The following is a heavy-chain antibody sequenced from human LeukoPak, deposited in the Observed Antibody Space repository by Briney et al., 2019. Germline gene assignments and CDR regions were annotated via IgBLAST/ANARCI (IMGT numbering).Heavy chain of an antibody. CDR3: ARAGEQWLYAFDI. CDR2: ISSSSSYI. J-gene: IGHJ3*02. D-gene: IGHD6-19*01. CDR1: GFTFSSYS. Sequence: GGSLRLSCAASGFTFSSYSMNWVRQAPGKGLEWVSSISSSSSYIYYADSVKGRFTISRDNAKNSLYLQMNSLRAEDTAVYYCARAGEQWLYAFDIWGQGTMVTVSS. V-gene: IGHV3-21*01.